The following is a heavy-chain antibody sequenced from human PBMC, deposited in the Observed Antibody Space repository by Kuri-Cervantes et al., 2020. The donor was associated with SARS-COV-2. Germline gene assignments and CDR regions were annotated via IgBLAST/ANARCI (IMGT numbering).Heavy chain of an antibody. CDR2: IYYSGST. CDR1: GGSISSYY. Sequence: SETLSLTCTVSGGSISSYYWSWIRQPPGKGLEWIGYIYYSGSTNYNPSLKSRVTISVDTSKNQLSLKLSSVTAADTAVYYCATSLPYYYGSGSYAIGVDAFDIWGQGTMVTVSS. D-gene: IGHD3-10*01. J-gene: IGHJ3*02. CDR3: ATSLPYYYGSGSYAIGVDAFDI. V-gene: IGHV4-59*12.